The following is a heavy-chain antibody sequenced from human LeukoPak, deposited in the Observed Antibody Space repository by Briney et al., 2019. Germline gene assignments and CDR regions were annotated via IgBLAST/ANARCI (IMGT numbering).Heavy chain of an antibody. V-gene: IGHV4-59*01. J-gene: IGHJ5*02. D-gene: IGHD2-15*01. CDR2: IYYSGST. CDR1: GGSISSYY. Sequence: PSETLSLTCTVSGGSISSYYWSWTRQPPGKGLEWIGYIYYSGSTNYNPSLKSRVTISVDTSKNQFSLKLSSVTAADTAVYYCARVGGYRNWFDPWGQGTLVTVSS. CDR3: ARVGGYRNWFDP.